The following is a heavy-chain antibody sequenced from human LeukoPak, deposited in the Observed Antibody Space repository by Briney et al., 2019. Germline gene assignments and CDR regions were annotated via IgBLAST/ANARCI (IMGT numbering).Heavy chain of an antibody. J-gene: IGHJ6*02. CDR3: ARVYYYYYGMDV. CDR2: ISYDGSNK. Sequence: GGSLRLSRAASGFTFSSYAMHWVRQAPGKGLEWVAVISYDGSNKYYADSVKGRFTISRDNSKNTLYLQMNSLRAEDTAVYYCARVYYYYYGMDVWGQGTTVTVSS. V-gene: IGHV3-30-3*01. CDR1: GFTFSSYA.